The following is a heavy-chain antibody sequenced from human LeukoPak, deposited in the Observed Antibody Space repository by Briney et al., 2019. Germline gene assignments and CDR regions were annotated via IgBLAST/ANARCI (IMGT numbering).Heavy chain of an antibody. V-gene: IGHV4-59*08. CDR3: ARSSPLSDFWSGYGFDP. CDR1: GGSISSYY. D-gene: IGHD3-3*01. Sequence: RASETLSLTCTVSGGSISSYYWSWIRQPPGKGLEWIGYIYYSGSTNYSPSLKSRVTISVDTSKNQFSLKLSSVTAADTAVYYCARSSPLSDFWSGYGFDPWGQGTLVTVSS. CDR2: IYYSGST. J-gene: IGHJ5*02.